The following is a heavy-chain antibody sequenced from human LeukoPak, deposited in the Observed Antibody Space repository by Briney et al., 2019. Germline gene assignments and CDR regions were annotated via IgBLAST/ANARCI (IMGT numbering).Heavy chain of an antibody. Sequence: GGSLRLSCAASGFTFDDYGMSWVRQAPGKGLEWVSGINWNGGSTGYADSVKGRFTISRDNSKNTVYLQMNSLRAEDTAVYYCAKDRDWDRVIAFDIWGQGTMVTVSS. J-gene: IGHJ3*02. CDR3: AKDRDWDRVIAFDI. D-gene: IGHD2-21*01. V-gene: IGHV3-20*04. CDR2: INWNGGST. CDR1: GFTFDDYG.